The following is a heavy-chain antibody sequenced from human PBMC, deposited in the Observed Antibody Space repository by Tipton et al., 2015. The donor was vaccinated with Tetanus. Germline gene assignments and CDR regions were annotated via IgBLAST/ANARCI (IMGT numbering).Heavy chain of an antibody. CDR3: ARDRKEYYFDY. D-gene: IGHD3-10*01. CDR1: GFTFSDYY. Sequence: SLRLSCAASGFTFSDYYMSWIRQAPGKGLEWVSYISSSSSYTNYADSVKGRFTISRGNAKNSLYLQMNSLRAEDTAVYYCARDRKEYYFDYWGQGTLVTVSS. CDR2: ISSSSSYT. V-gene: IGHV3-11*06. J-gene: IGHJ4*02.